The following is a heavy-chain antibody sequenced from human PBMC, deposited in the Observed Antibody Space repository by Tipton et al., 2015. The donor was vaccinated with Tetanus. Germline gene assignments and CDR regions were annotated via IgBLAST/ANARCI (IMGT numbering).Heavy chain of an antibody. CDR2: ISSTSAYI. CDR1: GFTFSSHR. Sequence: SLRLSCAASGFTFSSHRINWVRQAPGKGLEWVSSISSTSAYIDYADSVKGRFTISRDNAKNSLYLQMKSLRAGDTAVYYCAPGITLDYWGLGPRVFVSS. V-gene: IGHV3-21*01. J-gene: IGHJ4*01. D-gene: IGHD3-10*01. CDR3: APGITLDY.